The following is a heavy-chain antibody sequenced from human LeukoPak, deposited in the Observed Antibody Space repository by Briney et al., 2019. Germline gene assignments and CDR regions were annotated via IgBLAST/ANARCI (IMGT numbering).Heavy chain of an antibody. CDR1: GFILSSYA. V-gene: IGHV3-23*01. CDR2: NSGGGCKT. Sequence: GGSLRLSCAGSGFILSSYAMSWVRHAPGKGLEWLLANSGGGCKTHFADSLKGRFNISRDNFKNILYLQMESLRAEDTAIYYCAKTLVRFANLPFDYWGQGTLVTVSS. CDR3: AKTLVRFANLPFDY. D-gene: IGHD2-21*01. J-gene: IGHJ4*02.